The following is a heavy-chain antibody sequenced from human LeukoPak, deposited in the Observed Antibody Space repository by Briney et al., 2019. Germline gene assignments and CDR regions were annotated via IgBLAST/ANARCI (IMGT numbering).Heavy chain of an antibody. CDR2: IKSKTDGGTT. D-gene: IGHD4-17*01. V-gene: IGHV3-15*01. J-gene: IGHJ4*02. CDR3: TARYGAFPLEDY. CDR1: GFSFSNAW. Sequence: GGSLRLSCAASGFSFSNAWMNGVRQAPGKGLEWVGLIKSKTDGGTTDYAAPVKGRFTLSRDDSKTTLYLQMSSLKTEDTAVYYCTARYGAFPLEDYWGQGTLVTVSS.